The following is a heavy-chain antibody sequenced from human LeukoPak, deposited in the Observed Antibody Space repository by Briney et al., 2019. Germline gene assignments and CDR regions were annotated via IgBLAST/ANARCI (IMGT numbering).Heavy chain of an antibody. CDR2: ISWNSGSI. CDR1: GFTFDDYA. V-gene: IGHV3-9*03. Sequence: GGSLRLSCAASGFTFDDYAMHWVRQAPGKGLEWVSGISWNSGSIGYADSVKGRFTISRDNAKNSLYLQMNSLRAEDMALYYRAKGGDTAMVTAYGFDYWGQGTLVTVSS. D-gene: IGHD5-18*01. CDR3: AKGGDTAMVTAYGFDY. J-gene: IGHJ4*02.